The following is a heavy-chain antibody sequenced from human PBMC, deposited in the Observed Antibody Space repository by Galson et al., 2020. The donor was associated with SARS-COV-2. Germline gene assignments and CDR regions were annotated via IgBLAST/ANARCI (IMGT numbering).Heavy chain of an antibody. Sequence: ASVKVSCKSSGYTFTSYEINWVRQAPGQGLEWMGWMNPRSGNTGYAQKFQGRVTMTRTTSISTAYMELNSLTSEDTAVYYCARSYDDFATWFDPWGQGTLVTVSS. J-gene: IGHJ5*02. CDR2: MNPRSGNT. V-gene: IGHV1-8*01. CDR1: GYTFTSYE. CDR3: ARSYDDFATWFDP. D-gene: IGHD4-17*01.